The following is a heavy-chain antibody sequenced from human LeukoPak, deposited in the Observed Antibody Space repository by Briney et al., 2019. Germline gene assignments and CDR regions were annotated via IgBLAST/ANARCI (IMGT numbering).Heavy chain of an antibody. CDR3: ARARSIVTSYYYYGMDV. V-gene: IGHV3-53*04. Sequence: GGSLRLSCAASGFTVSSNYMSWVRQAPGKGLEWVSVIYSGGSTHYADSVKGRFTISRHNSKNPLYLQMNSLRAEDTAVYYCARARSIVTSYYYYGMDVWGQGTTVTVSS. D-gene: IGHD3-16*02. CDR2: IYSGGST. J-gene: IGHJ6*02. CDR1: GFTVSSNY.